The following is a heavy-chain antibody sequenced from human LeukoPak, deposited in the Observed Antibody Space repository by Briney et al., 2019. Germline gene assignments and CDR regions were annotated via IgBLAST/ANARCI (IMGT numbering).Heavy chain of an antibody. CDR2: ISGSGGST. D-gene: IGHD3-10*01. Sequence: GGSLRLSCAASGFTFSSYAMSWVRQAPGKGLEWVSAISGSGGSTYYADSVKGRFTISRDNSKNTLYLQMNSLRAEDTAVYYCARASWFGEFYFHHWGQGTLVTVSS. V-gene: IGHV3-23*01. CDR1: GFTFSSYA. CDR3: ARASWFGEFYFHH. J-gene: IGHJ1*01.